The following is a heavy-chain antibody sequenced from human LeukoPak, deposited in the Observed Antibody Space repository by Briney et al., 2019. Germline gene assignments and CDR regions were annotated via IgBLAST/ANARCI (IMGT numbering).Heavy chain of an antibody. V-gene: IGHV4-4*07. CDR1: GGSISSYY. CDR3: ARDQGIVVDPEADYYYYGMDV. Sequence: SETLSLTCTVSGGSISSYYWSWIRQPAGKGLEWIGRIYTSGSTNYNPSLKSRVTMSVDTSKNQFSLKLSSVTAADTAVYYCARDQGIVVDPEADYYYYGMDVWGQGTTVTVSS. CDR2: IYTSGST. D-gene: IGHD2-15*01. J-gene: IGHJ6*02.